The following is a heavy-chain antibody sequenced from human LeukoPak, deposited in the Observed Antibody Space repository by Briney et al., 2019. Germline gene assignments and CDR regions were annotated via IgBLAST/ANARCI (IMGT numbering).Heavy chain of an antibody. J-gene: IGHJ6*03. V-gene: IGHV3-74*01. CDR3: ARDGFGHNMDV. CDR1: EFTFSNYW. Sequence: GGSLRLSCVASEFTFSNYWLHWVRQAPGKGPVWVSRINSDGSNTIYADSVKGRFTISRDNAKNTVYLQMNSLRVEDTAIYYCARDGFGHNMDVWGKGTTVTVSS. CDR2: INSDGSNT. D-gene: IGHD3-3*01.